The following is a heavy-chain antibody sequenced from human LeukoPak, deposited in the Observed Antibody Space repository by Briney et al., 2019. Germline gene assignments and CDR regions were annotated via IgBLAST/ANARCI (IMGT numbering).Heavy chain of an antibody. CDR3: ARDPSVWSSEMSALDI. Sequence: PSETLSLTCTVSGGSISSGDYYWTWIRQTPGKGLEWIGYIFYSGSTDYNPSLRSRVSISVDTSKNQFSLNVTSVTPADTGVYYCARDPSVWSSEMSALDIWGQGTMVTVSS. CDR2: IFYSGST. CDR1: GGSISSGDYY. D-gene: IGHD3-10*01. V-gene: IGHV4-30-4*08. J-gene: IGHJ3*02.